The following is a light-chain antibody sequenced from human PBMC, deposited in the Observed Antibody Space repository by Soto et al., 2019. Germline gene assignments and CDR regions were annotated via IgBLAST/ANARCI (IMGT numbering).Light chain of an antibody. CDR2: RGS. Sequence: EVVLTQSPDTLSLSPGERATLSCRASQNIRGNELAWYQQKPGQAPRLLIYRGSSRATGIPDRFSGRGSGTDFPLTISRLEPEDFAVYYCQDYGTSAPWTFGQGTKVEIK. V-gene: IGKV3-20*01. CDR3: QDYGTSAPWT. CDR1: QNIRGNE. J-gene: IGKJ1*01.